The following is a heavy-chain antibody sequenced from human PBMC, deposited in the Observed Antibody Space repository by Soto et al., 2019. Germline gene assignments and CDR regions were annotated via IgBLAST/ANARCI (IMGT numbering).Heavy chain of an antibody. J-gene: IGHJ3*02. D-gene: IGHD2-15*01. V-gene: IGHV5-51*01. CDR2: IYPGDSDT. CDR3: ARRFCRAGSCYSAFDI. CDR1: GYSFTSYW. Sequence: ASLKISCKGSGYSFTSYWIGWVGQIPGKGLEWMGIIYPGDSDTTYSPSFQGQVTISADKSISTAYLQWSSLEAPDTAMYYCARRFCRAGSCYSAFDIWGQGTMVTVSS.